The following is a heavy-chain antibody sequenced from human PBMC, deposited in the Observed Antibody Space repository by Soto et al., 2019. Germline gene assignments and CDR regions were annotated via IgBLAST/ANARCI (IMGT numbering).Heavy chain of an antibody. CDR2: ISSSGSTI. CDR1: GFTFSDYY. CDR3: ARAPLRCSSTSCYSTAEYFQH. J-gene: IGHJ1*01. V-gene: IGHV3-11*01. Sequence: QVQLVESGGGLVKPGGSLRLSCAASGFTFSDYYMSWIRQAPGKGLEWVSYISSSGSTIYYADSVKGRFTISRDNAKNSLYLQINSLRAEDTAVYYCARAPLRCSSTSCYSTAEYFQHWGQGTLVTVSS. D-gene: IGHD2-2*02.